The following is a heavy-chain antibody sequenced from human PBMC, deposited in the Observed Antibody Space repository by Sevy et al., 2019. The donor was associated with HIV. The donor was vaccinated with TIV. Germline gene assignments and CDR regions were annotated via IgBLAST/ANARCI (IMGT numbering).Heavy chain of an antibody. J-gene: IGHJ4*02. CDR1: GFTFSRYA. D-gene: IGHD2-21*02. Sequence: GGSLRLSCAVSGFTFSRYAMHWVRQAPGKGLEWVAVMSYDGGNKYYTDSVKGRFTISSDNSQNTLFLHMISLRAEDTAVYYCARIGLRQTYGTSPWYWGQGTLVTVSS. V-gene: IGHV3-30*04. CDR3: ARIGLRQTYGTSPWY. CDR2: MSYDGGNK.